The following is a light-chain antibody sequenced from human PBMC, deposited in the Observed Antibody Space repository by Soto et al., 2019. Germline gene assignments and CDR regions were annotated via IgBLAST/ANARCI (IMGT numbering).Light chain of an antibody. V-gene: IGKV3-20*01. CDR1: QSVSTNN. CDR2: GAS. CDR3: QQYGSSPPT. Sequence: EIVLTQSPGTLALSPGERATLSCRASQSVSTNNLAWYQRKPGQAPRLLIYGASSRATDIPARFSGSGSGTDFTLTITRLEPEDFAVSSCQQYGSSPPTFGQGTKVEIK. J-gene: IGKJ1*01.